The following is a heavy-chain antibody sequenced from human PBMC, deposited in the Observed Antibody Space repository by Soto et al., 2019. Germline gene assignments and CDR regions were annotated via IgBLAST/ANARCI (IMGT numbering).Heavy chain of an antibody. CDR1: GFSLSTSGVG. D-gene: IGHD6-6*01. J-gene: IGHJ3*02. CDR3: AHNLAKLAAFDI. V-gene: IGHV2-5*02. Sequence: SGPTLVNPTHTLTLTCTFSGFSLSTSGVGVGWIRQPPGKALEWLAIIYWDDDKSYSPSLKSRLTITKETSKKQVVLTMTNMDPVDTASYYCAHNLAKLAAFDIWGQGTMVTVSS. CDR2: IYWDDDK.